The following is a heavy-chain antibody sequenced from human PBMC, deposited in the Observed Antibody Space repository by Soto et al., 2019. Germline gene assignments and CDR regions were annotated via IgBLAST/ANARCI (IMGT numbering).Heavy chain of an antibody. CDR2: IYNDGSRT. D-gene: IGHD1-1*01. J-gene: IGHJ4*02. V-gene: IGHV3-74*01. CDR1: GFAFSSYW. CDR3: ARDLSGDTTPYFDL. Sequence: VGSLRLSCAASGFAFSSYWMHWVRQTPGKGPVWVSRIYNDGSRTAYADSVKGRFTISRDNAKNTMYLQMSSLTVEDTAVYYCARDLSGDTTPYFDLWGQGTLVTVSS.